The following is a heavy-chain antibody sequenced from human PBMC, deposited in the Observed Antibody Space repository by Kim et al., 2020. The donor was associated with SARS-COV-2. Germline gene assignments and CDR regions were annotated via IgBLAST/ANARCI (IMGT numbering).Heavy chain of an antibody. Sequence: GGSLRLSCAASGFTFSSYGMHWVRQAPGKGLEWVAVISYDGSNKYYADSVKGRFTISRDNSKNTLYLQMNSLRAEDTAVYYCAKVKDTMVRGALGYWGQGTLVTVSS. J-gene: IGHJ4*02. CDR3: AKVKDTMVRGALGY. D-gene: IGHD3-10*01. CDR2: ISYDGSNK. V-gene: IGHV3-30*18. CDR1: GFTFSSYG.